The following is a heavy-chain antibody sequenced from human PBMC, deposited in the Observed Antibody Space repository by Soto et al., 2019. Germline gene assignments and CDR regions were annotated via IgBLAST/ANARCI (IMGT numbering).Heavy chain of an antibody. Sequence: GGSLRLSCAASGFTFSSYSMNWVRQAPGKGLEWVSSISSSSSYIYYADSVKGRFTISRDNAKNSLYLQMNSLRAEDTAVYYCARESVSDAFDIWGQGTMVTVSS. V-gene: IGHV3-21*01. CDR3: ARESVSDAFDI. J-gene: IGHJ3*02. CDR1: GFTFSSYS. CDR2: ISSSSSYI. D-gene: IGHD3-16*01.